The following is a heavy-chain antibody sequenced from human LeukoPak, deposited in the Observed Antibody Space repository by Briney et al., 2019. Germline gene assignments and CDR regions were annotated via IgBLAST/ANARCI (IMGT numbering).Heavy chain of an antibody. V-gene: IGHV4-59*01. CDR1: GGSISSYY. Sequence: SETLSLTCTVSGGSISSYYWSWIRQPPGKGLEWIGYIYYSGSTNYNPSLKSRVTISVDTSKNQLSLKLSSVTAADTAVYYCARELAGCWNDWGQGTLVTVSS. CDR3: ARELAGCWND. D-gene: IGHD1-1*01. J-gene: IGHJ4*02. CDR2: IYYSGST.